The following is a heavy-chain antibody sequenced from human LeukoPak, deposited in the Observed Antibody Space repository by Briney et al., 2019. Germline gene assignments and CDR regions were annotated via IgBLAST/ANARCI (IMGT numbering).Heavy chain of an antibody. CDR3: ARARYYYDSSGPLDAFGI. V-gene: IGHV1-69*13. J-gene: IGHJ3*02. Sequence: SVKVSCKASGGTFSSYAISWVRQAPGQGLEWMGGIIPIFGTANYAQKFQGRVTITADESTSTAYMELSSLRSEDTAVYYCARARYYYDSSGPLDAFGIWGQGTMVTVSS. D-gene: IGHD3-22*01. CDR2: IIPIFGTA. CDR1: GGTFSSYA.